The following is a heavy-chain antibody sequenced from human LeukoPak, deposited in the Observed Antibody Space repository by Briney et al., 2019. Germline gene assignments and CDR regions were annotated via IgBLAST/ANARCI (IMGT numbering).Heavy chain of an antibody. CDR2: IYSSGSF. D-gene: IGHD6-19*01. J-gene: IGHJ3*02. V-gene: IGHV4-4*07. CDR3: ARSGGSSSGSLGLWYSDI. CDR1: CGSISSYF. Sequence: TETLSLTCTVSCGSISSYFGTWIRQPAGRGLEWMGHIYSSGSFKHTPSLKSRVTMSIDTSKHQLSLKLNSVTAADTAVYYCARSGGSSSGSLGLWYSDIWGQGTMVTVSS.